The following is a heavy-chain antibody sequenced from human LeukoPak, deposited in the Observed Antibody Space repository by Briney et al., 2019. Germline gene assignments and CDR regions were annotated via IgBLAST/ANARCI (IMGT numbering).Heavy chain of an antibody. J-gene: IGHJ4*02. CDR2: IKQDGTEK. CDR3: AKLAKYFYGSETYYFFEH. V-gene: IGHV3-7*01. CDR1: GFTFTTYW. Sequence: GESLRLSCAASGFTFTTYWMGWVRQAPGEGLEWVANIKQDGTEKYYVDSVKGRFTISRDNAKNSLYLQMNSLRVEDTAVYYCAKLAKYFYGSETYYFFEHWGQGTPVTASS. D-gene: IGHD3-10*01.